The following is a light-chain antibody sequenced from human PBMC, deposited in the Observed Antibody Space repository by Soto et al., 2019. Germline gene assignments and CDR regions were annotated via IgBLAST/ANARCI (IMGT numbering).Light chain of an antibody. Sequence: EIVLTQSPGTLSLSPGERATLSCRASQSVSSSYLAWYQQKPGQAPRLLIYGASSRATGIPDRFSGRGSGTEFTLTISRLEPEDFAVYYCQQYNSSPPWTFGLGTKVEVK. J-gene: IGKJ1*01. V-gene: IGKV3-20*01. CDR3: QQYNSSPPWT. CDR2: GAS. CDR1: QSVSSSY.